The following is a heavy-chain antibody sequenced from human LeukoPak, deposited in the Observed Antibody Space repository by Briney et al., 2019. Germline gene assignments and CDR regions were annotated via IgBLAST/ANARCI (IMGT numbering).Heavy chain of an antibody. V-gene: IGHV3-21*04. J-gene: IGHJ4*02. CDR3: AKDHNMITFGGVRPTDY. CDR2: ISSSSSYI. D-gene: IGHD3-16*01. Sequence: PGGSLRLSCAASGFTFSSYSMNWVRQAPGKGLEWVSSISSSSSYIYYADSVKGRFTISRDNAKNSLYLQMNSLRAEDTAVYYCAKDHNMITFGGVRPTDYWGQGTLVTVSS. CDR1: GFTFSSYS.